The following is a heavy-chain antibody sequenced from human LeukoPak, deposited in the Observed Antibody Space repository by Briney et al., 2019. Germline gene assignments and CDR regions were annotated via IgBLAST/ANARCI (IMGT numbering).Heavy chain of an antibody. CDR1: GGTFSSYA. Sequence: ASVKVSCKASGGTFSSYAISWVRQAPGQGLEWMGGIIPISGTANYAQKFQGRVTITTDESTSTAYMELSSLRSEDTAVYCCASLCGGDCAGAFDIWGQGTMVTVS. CDR3: ASLCGGDCAGAFDI. J-gene: IGHJ3*02. CDR2: IIPISGTA. D-gene: IGHD2-21*02. V-gene: IGHV1-69*05.